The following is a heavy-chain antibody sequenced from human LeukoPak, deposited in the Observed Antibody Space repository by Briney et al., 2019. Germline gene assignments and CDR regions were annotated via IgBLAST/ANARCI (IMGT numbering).Heavy chain of an antibody. D-gene: IGHD2-2*01. CDR3: ARGHGVVAASDDAFDI. V-gene: IGHV3-30*04. J-gene: IGHJ3*02. CDR2: ISYDGSNK. Sequence: GGSLRLSCAASGFTFSSYAMHWVRQAQGKGLEWVAVISYDGSNKYYADSVKGRFTISRDNSKNTLYLQMNSLRAEDTAVYYCARGHGVVAASDDAFDIWGQGTMVTVSS. CDR1: GFTFSSYA.